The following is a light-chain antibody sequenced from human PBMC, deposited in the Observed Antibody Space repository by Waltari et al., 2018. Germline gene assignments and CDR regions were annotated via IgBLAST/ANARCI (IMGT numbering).Light chain of an antibody. CDR1: HSISNW. CDR3: QHYSSYPPT. Sequence: DIEMTQSPSTLSASVGDNVTITYRARHSISNWLAWYQQKPGKAPKLLIYKASSLETGVPSRFSGSGSGTEFTLTISSLQPEDFATYYCQHYSSYPPTFGGGTKVEIK. CDR2: KAS. J-gene: IGKJ4*01. V-gene: IGKV1-5*03.